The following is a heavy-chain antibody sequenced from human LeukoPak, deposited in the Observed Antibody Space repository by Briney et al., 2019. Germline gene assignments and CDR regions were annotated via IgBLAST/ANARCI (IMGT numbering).Heavy chain of an antibody. Sequence: SETLSLTCAVSGGSFSGYYWSWIRQPPGKGLEWIGEINHSGNTKYNPSLKSRVTISVDTSKNQFSLKLSSVTAADTAVYYCARLDIAAAGIGAFDIWGQGTMVTVSS. J-gene: IGHJ3*02. CDR3: ARLDIAAAGIGAFDI. D-gene: IGHD6-13*01. CDR1: GGSFSGYY. V-gene: IGHV4-34*01. CDR2: INHSGNT.